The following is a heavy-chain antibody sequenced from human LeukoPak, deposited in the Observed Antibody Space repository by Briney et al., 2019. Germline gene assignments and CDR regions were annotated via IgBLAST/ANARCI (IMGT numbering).Heavy chain of an antibody. CDR2: ISAYNGNT. D-gene: IGHD3-3*01. J-gene: IGHJ6*02. CDR3: ARDRPTDYDFWSGYGTYYYYGMDV. V-gene: IGHV1-18*01. Sequence: AAVKVSCKASGYTFTSYGISGVRQAPGQGLEGMGWISAYNGNTNYAQKLQGRVTMTTDTSTSTAYMELRSLRSDDTAVYYCARDRPTDYDFWSGYGTYYYYGMDVWGQGTTVTVSS. CDR1: GYTFTSYG.